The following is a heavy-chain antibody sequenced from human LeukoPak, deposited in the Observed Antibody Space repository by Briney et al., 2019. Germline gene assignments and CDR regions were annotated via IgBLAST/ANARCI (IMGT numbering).Heavy chain of an antibody. Sequence: SETLSLTCTVSGGSISSYYWSWIRQPPGKGLEWIGYIYYSGSTNYNPSLKSRVTISVDTSKNQFSLKLSSVTAADTAVYYCGGVGGYSYGYADYWGQGTLVTVSS. J-gene: IGHJ4*02. V-gene: IGHV4-59*01. CDR1: GGSISSYY. D-gene: IGHD5-18*01. CDR3: GGVGGYSYGYADY. CDR2: IYYSGST.